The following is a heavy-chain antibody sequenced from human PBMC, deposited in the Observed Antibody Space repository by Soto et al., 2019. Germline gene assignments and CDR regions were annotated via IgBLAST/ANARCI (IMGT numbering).Heavy chain of an antibody. V-gene: IGHV1-46*01. CDR3: ARDLGGNLFDY. Sequence: QVQLVQSGAEVKKPGASVKVSCKASGYTFTSYYMHWVRQAPGQGLEWMGIINPSGGSTSYAQKFQGRVTMTRDTSTSTGYMELSSLRSADTAVYYCARDLGGNLFDYWGQGTLVTVSS. CDR1: GYTFTSYY. CDR2: INPSGGST. J-gene: IGHJ4*02.